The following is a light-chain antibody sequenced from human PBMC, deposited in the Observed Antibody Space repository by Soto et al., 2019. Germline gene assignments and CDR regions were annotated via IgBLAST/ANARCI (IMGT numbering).Light chain of an antibody. V-gene: IGKV3-15*01. CDR1: QSVSSN. Sequence: EIVMTQSPATLSVSPGERATLSCRASQSVSSNLAWYQQKPGQAPRLLIYQTSIRAAGTPARFSGSGSGTEFTLTITSLQSEDFALYYCQQYHNLWTLGQGAKADI. J-gene: IGKJ1*01. CDR2: QTS. CDR3: QQYHNLWT.